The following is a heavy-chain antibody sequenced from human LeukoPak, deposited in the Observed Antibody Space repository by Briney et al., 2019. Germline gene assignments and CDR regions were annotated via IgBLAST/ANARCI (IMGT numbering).Heavy chain of an antibody. CDR2: ISSSGSTI. J-gene: IGHJ4*02. CDR1: GFTFSSYE. CDR3: AGGITMIVVPY. V-gene: IGHV3-48*03. D-gene: IGHD3-22*01. Sequence: GGSLRLSCAASGFTFSSYEMNWVRQAPGKGLEWVSYISSSGSTIYYADSVKGRFTISRDNAKNSLYLQMNSLRAEDTAVYYCAGGITMIVVPYWGQGTLVTVSS.